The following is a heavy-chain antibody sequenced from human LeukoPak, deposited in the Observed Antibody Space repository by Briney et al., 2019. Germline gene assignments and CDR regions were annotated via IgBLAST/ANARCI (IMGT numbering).Heavy chain of an antibody. V-gene: IGHV3-11*01. J-gene: IGHJ6*02. Sequence: GGSLRLSCAASGFTFSDYYMSWVRQAPGKGLEWVSYISSSGSTIYYADSVKGRFTISRDNAENSLYLQMKSLRAEDTAVYYCARDSGYYYYGMDVWGQGTTVTVSS. CDR1: GFTFSDYY. CDR2: ISSSGSTI. CDR3: ARDSGYYYYGMDV.